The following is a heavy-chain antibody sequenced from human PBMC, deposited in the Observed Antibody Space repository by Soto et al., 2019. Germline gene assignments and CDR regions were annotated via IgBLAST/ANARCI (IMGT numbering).Heavy chain of an antibody. CDR3: ARYDSSGYYYGGGFDY. CDR1: GFTFSSYS. CDR2: ISSSSSTI. J-gene: IGHJ4*02. Sequence: GGSLRLSCAASGFTFSSYSMNWVRQAPGKGLEWVSYISSSSSTIYYADSVKGRFTISRDNAKNSLYLQMNSLRAEDTVLYYCARYDSSGYYYGGGFDYWGQGTLVTVSS. V-gene: IGHV3-48*01. D-gene: IGHD3-22*01.